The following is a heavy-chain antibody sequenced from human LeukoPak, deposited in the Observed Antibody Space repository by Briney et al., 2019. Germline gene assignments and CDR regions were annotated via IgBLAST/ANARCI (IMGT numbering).Heavy chain of an antibody. CDR2: ISAYNGNT. V-gene: IGHV1-18*01. Sequence: ASVKVSCKASGYTFTSYGISWVQQAPGQGLEWMGWISAYNGNTNYAQKLQGRVTMTTDTSTSTAYMELRSLRSDDTAVYYCARDLGGYCSSTSCYILHYYYYYGMDVWGQGTTVTVSS. CDR1: GYTFTSYG. D-gene: IGHD2-2*02. J-gene: IGHJ6*02. CDR3: ARDLGGYCSSTSCYILHYYYYYGMDV.